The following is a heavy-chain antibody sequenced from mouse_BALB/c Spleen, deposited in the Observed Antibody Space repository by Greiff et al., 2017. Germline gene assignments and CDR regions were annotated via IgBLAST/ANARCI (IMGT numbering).Heavy chain of an antibody. CDR1: GYSFTGYN. V-gene: IGHV1S135*01. CDR2: LDPYNGGT. Sequence: VQLQQSGPELGKPGASVKISCKASGYSFTGYNMYWVEQSHRKSLEWIGYLDPYNGGTSSNPKSQGKATLTVDKSSSTAYMQLNSLTSEDSAIYYCARGVRGAMDYGGQGTSVTVSS. J-gene: IGHJ4*01. CDR3: ARGVRGAMDY.